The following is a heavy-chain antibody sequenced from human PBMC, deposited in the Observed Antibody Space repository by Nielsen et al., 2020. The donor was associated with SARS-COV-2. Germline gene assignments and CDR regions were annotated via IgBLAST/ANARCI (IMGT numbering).Heavy chain of an antibody. CDR1: GGSFSGYY. V-gene: IGHV4-34*01. CDR2: INHSGST. D-gene: IGHD5-12*01. CDR3: AREGSGRGYSGYDY. Sequence: SETLSLTCAVYGGSFSGYYWSWIRQPPGKGLEWLGEINHSGSTNYNPSLKSRVTISVDTSKNQFSLKLSSVTAADTAVYYCAREGSGRGYSGYDYWGQGTLVTVSS. J-gene: IGHJ4*02.